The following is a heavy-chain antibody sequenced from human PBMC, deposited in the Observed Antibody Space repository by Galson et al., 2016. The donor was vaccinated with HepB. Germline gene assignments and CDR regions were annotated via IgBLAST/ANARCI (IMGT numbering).Heavy chain of an antibody. CDR3: ASEGRTGTSSYIGY. CDR2: ISWNSGYI. Sequence: SLRLSCAASGFTFENYAMHWVRQAPGTGLEWVSGISWNSGYIGYAESVPDPSTISRDNAKNSLYLQMNSLGPADTAFYYCASEGRTGTSSYIGYWGQGTLVAVSS. CDR1: GFTFENYA. V-gene: IGHV3-9*01. D-gene: IGHD2-2*01. J-gene: IGHJ4*02.